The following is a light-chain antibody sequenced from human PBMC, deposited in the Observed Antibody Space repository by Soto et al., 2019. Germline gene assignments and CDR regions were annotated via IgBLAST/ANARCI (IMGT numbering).Light chain of an antibody. CDR1: SSDIGSYNY. CDR2: DVS. Sequence: QSALTQPASVSGSPGQSITISCTGTSSDIGSYNYVSWYQQDPGKAPKLMIYDVSNRPSGVSNRFSGSKSGITASLTISGLQAEDEADYYCSSYTSSSTYVFGTGTKVTVL. CDR3: SSYTSSSTYV. V-gene: IGLV2-14*01. J-gene: IGLJ1*01.